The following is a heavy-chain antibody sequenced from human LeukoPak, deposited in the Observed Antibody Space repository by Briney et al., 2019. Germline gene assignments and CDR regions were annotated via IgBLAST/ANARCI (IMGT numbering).Heavy chain of an antibody. J-gene: IGHJ4*02. CDR1: GFTFSSYS. Sequence: KTGGSLRLSCAASGFTFSSYSMNWVRQAPGKGLEWVSSISSSSNYIYYADSVKGRFTISRDNAKNSLYLQMNSVRAEDTAVYYCARGTSAGDYWGQGTLVTVSS. CDR2: ISSSSNYI. V-gene: IGHV3-21*01. CDR3: ARGTSAGDY.